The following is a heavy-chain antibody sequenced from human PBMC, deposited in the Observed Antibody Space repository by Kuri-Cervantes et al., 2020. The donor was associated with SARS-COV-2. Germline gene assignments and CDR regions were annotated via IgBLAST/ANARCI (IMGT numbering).Heavy chain of an antibody. CDR3: ARVRPSVAADGPLDF. D-gene: IGHD6-13*01. CDR2: INPSGGST. CDR1: GYTFSIYD. J-gene: IGHJ4*02. Sequence: ASVKVSCKASGYTFSIYDINWVRQATGQGLEWMGIINPSGGSTSYAPKFQGRLSVTTDESTSTAYMGLSSLRSDDTALYYCARVRPSVAADGPLDFWGQGTLVTVSS. V-gene: IGHV1-46*01.